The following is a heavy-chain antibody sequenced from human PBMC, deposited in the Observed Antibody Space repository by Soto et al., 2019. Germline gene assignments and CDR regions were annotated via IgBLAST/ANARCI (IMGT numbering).Heavy chain of an antibody. Sequence: QVQLQESGPGLVKPSQTLSLTCTVSGGSISSAGYYWSWIRQHPGKGLEWIGYIYYSGSTYYNPSLKSRVTISVDTSKNHISLKLSYVTAADTAVYYCARDRRSYGYYYFDYWGQGTLVTVSS. D-gene: IGHD4-17*01. CDR2: IYYSGST. CDR1: GGSISSAGYY. J-gene: IGHJ4*02. V-gene: IGHV4-31*03. CDR3: ARDRRSYGYYYFDY.